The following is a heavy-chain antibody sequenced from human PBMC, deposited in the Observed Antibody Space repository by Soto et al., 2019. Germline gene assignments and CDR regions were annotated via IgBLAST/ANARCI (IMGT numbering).Heavy chain of an antibody. CDR2: IYVDGSRT. D-gene: IGHD3-10*01. V-gene: IGHV3-74*01. CDR1: GFTFSSYW. J-gene: IGHJ6*02. Sequence: EVQLVESGGGLVQPGGSLRLSCVASGFTFSSYWMHWVRQAPGQGLVWVSRIYVDGSRTTYADSVKGRFTISRDNAKKTLYLQMNSLGAEDTAVYNCERGVRGYYGKDVGGQGTTVTVSS. CDR3: ERGVRGYYGKDV.